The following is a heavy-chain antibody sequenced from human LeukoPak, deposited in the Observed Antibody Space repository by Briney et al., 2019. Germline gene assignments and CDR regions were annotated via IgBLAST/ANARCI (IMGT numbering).Heavy chain of an antibody. Sequence: ASVKVSCKASGGTFSSYAISWVRQAPGQGLEWMGGIIPIFGTANYAQKFQGRVTITTDESTSTAYMELSSLGSKDTAVYYCARAQGYCSSTSCHNWFDPWGQGTLVTVSS. CDR3: ARAQGYCSSTSCHNWFDP. J-gene: IGHJ5*02. CDR1: GGTFSSYA. V-gene: IGHV1-69*05. CDR2: IIPIFGTA. D-gene: IGHD2-2*01.